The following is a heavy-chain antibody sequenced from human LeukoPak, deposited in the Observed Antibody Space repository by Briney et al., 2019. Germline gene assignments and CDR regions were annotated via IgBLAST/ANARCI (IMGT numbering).Heavy chain of an antibody. Sequence: GGSLRLSCGASGFTFSSYSMNWVRQAPGKGLEWVSYISNSSSTIYYADSVKGRFTISRDNAKNSLYLQMNSLRAEDTAVYYCARDGRLSYGLPFDYWGQGTLVTVSS. CDR1: GFTFSSYS. CDR2: ISNSSSTI. D-gene: IGHD5-18*01. CDR3: ARDGRLSYGLPFDY. J-gene: IGHJ4*02. V-gene: IGHV3-48*01.